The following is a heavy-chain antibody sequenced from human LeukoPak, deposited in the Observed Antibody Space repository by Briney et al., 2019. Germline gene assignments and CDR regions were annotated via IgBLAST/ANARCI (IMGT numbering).Heavy chain of an antibody. CDR1: GGSISSSSYY. CDR2: VTSGGTT. D-gene: IGHD3-3*01. V-gene: IGHV3-53*01. Sequence: PSETLSLTCTVSGGSISSSSYYWGWIRQPPGKGLEWVSGVTSGGTTYYADSVKGRFTISRDNSKSTLYLQLNSLRAEDTAVYYCAKDERGYYKPTDYWGQGTLVTVSS. CDR3: AKDERGYYKPTDY. J-gene: IGHJ4*02.